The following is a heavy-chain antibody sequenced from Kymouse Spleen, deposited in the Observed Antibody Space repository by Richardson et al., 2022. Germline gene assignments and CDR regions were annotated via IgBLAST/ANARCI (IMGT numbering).Heavy chain of an antibody. CDR1: GFTFSSYG. D-gene: IGHD3-3*01. Sequence: QVQLVESGGGVVQPGRSLRLSCAASGFTFSSYGMHWVRQAPGKGLEWVAVISYDGSNKYYADSVKGRFTISRDNSKNTLYLQMNSLRAEDTAVYYCAKDNTIFGVAPLNWFDPWGQGTLVTVSS. V-gene: IGHV3-30*18. J-gene: IGHJ5*02. CDR2: ISYDGSNK. CDR3: AKDNTIFGVAPLNWFDP.